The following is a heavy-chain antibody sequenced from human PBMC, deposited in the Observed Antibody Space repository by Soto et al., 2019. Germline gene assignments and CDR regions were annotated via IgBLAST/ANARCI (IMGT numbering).Heavy chain of an antibody. D-gene: IGHD1-1*01. V-gene: IGHV3-23*01. J-gene: IGHJ4*02. CDR3: ATQDFRGTTGTT. Sequence: PGGSLRLSCAASGFTFSRYAMGWVRQAPGKGLEWVSVISGSGGNIHYAGSVKGRFTISRDNSKNTLYLQMNSLRVEDTAVYNCATQDFRGTTGTTWGQGTLVTVSS. CDR1: GFTFSRYA. CDR2: ISGSGGNI.